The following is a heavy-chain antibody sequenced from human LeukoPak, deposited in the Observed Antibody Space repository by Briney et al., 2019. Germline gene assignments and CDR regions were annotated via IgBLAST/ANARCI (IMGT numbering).Heavy chain of an antibody. CDR1: GYTFTGYY. CDR2: IIPIFGTA. Sequence: GASVKVSCKASGYTFTGYYMHWVRQAPGQGLEWMGGIIPIFGTANYAQKFQGRVTITADESTSTAYMELSSLRSEDTAVYYCARGDYYDSSGYYPQVKWGQGTLVTVSS. V-gene: IGHV1-69*13. J-gene: IGHJ4*02. CDR3: ARGDYYDSSGYYPQVK. D-gene: IGHD3-22*01.